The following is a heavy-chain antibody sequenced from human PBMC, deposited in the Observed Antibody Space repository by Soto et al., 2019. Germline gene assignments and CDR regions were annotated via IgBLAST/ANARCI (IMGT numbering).Heavy chain of an antibody. D-gene: IGHD3-22*01. V-gene: IGHV3-7*03. CDR2: IKQDGSEK. J-gene: IGHJ3*02. CDR3: ARDRLLAMIVVANGAFDI. Sequence: PVGSLRLSCAASGFTFSSYWMSWVRQAPGKGLEWVANIKQDGSEKYYVDSVKGRFTISRDNAKNSLYLQMNSLRAEDTAVYYCARDRLLAMIVVANGAFDIWGQGTMVTVSS. CDR1: GFTFSSYW.